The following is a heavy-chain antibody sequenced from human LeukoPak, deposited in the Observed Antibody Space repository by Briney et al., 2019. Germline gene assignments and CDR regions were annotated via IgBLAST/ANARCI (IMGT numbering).Heavy chain of an antibody. CDR1: GFTFSSYG. CDR3: ARDAGATVTTYFDY. CDR2: IRYDGSNK. J-gene: IGHJ4*02. Sequence: GGSLRLSCAASGFTFSSYGMHWVRQAPGKGLEWVAFIRYDGSNKYYADSVKGRFTIPRDNSKNTLYLQMNSLRAEDTAVYYCARDAGATVTTYFDYWGQGTLVTVSS. D-gene: IGHD4-17*01. V-gene: IGHV3-30*02.